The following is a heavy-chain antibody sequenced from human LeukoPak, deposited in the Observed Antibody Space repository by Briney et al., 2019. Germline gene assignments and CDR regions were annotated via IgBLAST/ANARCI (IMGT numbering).Heavy chain of an antibody. J-gene: IGHJ4*02. Sequence: ASETLSLTCTVSGGSFSSYYWSWIRQPPGKALEWIGYIYYSGSTNYNPSLKSRVTISVDTSKNQFSLKLSSVTAADTAVYYCARDTKKRYSSGWGYYFDYWGQGTLVTVSS. CDR2: IYYSGST. V-gene: IGHV4-59*01. D-gene: IGHD6-19*01. CDR3: ARDTKKRYSSGWGYYFDY. CDR1: GGSFSSYY.